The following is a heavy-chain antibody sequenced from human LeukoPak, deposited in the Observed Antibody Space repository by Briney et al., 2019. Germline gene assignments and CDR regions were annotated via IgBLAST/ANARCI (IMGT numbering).Heavy chain of an antibody. CDR2: ISSSSSSI. CDR1: GFTFTSYS. Sequence: GGSLRLSCAASGFTFTSYSLNWVRQAPGKGLESISYISSSSSSIYYADSVKGRFTNSRDNAKNTLYLQMNSLTAEDTAVYYCARVAYGSSWYVDYWGQGNLVTVSS. J-gene: IGHJ4*02. CDR3: ARVAYGSSWYVDY. V-gene: IGHV3-48*04. D-gene: IGHD6-13*01.